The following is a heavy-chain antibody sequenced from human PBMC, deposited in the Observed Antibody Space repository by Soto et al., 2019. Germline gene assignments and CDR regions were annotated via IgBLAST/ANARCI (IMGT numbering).Heavy chain of an antibody. CDR2: IYSGGST. Sequence: PGGSLRLSCAASGFTVSSNYMSWVRQAPGKGLEWVSVIYSGGSTYYADSVKGRFTISRDNSKNTLYLQMNSLRAEDTAVYYCARERGYDFWSGYSSEAYYYMDVWGKGTTVTVSS. CDR1: GFTVSSNY. D-gene: IGHD3-3*01. V-gene: IGHV3-66*01. CDR3: ARERGYDFWSGYSSEAYYYMDV. J-gene: IGHJ6*03.